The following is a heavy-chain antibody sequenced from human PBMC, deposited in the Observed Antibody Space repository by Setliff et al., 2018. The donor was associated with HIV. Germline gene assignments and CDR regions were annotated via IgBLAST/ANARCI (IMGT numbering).Heavy chain of an antibody. CDR1: GFSISSRYY. D-gene: IGHD3-10*01. CDR2: IYHTGSS. Sequence: SETLSLTCDVFGFSISSRYYWGWIRQSPGKGLEWIGNIYHTGSSYYNPSLNXXXXISLDTSKNQFSLKLNSVTAAETAVYYCARDVLDLVISVYGFWGQGXXXXVSS. CDR3: ARDVLDLVISVYGF. J-gene: IGHJ4*02. V-gene: IGHV4-38-2*02.